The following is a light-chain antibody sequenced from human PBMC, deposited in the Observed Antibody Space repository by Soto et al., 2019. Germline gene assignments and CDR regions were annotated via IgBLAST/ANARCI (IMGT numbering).Light chain of an antibody. CDR1: SSDVGTYNL. CDR2: EVS. Sequence: SALTQPASVSESPGQSITLSCTGTSSDVGTYNLVSWYQQHPGKAPKLMIYEVSKRPSGVSNRFSGSKSGNTASLTISGLQAEDEADYYCCSYAGGRYVFGTGTKLTVL. CDR3: CSYAGGRYV. J-gene: IGLJ1*01. V-gene: IGLV2-23*02.